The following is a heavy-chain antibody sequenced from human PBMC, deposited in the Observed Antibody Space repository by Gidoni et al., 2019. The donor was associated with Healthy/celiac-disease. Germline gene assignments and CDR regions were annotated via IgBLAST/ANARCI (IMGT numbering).Heavy chain of an antibody. CDR1: GGTFSSYA. D-gene: IGHD3-10*01. CDR2: IIPIFGTA. V-gene: IGHV1-69*01. CDR3: ARGTMVRGPFASARIWEYYYYGMDV. Sequence: QVQLVQSGAEVKKPGSSVKVSCKASGGTFSSYAISWVRQAPGQGLEWMGGIIPIFGTANYAQKFQGRVTITADESTSTAYMELSSLRSEDTAVYYCARGTMVRGPFASARIWEYYYYGMDVWGQGTTVTVSS. J-gene: IGHJ6*02.